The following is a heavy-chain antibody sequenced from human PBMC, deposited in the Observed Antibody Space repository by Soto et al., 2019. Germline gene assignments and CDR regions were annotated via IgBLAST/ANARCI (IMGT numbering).Heavy chain of an antibody. CDR3: AKPGGGSTGWFDP. CDR1: GFTFSRYG. CDR2: ISYDGSNK. D-gene: IGHD2-15*01. J-gene: IGHJ5*02. Sequence: PGGSLRLSCAASGFTFSRYGMHWVRQAPGKGLEWVAVISYDGSNKYYADSVKGRFTISRDNSKNTLYLQMNSLRAEDTAVYYCAKPGGGSTGWFDPWGQGT. V-gene: IGHV3-30*18.